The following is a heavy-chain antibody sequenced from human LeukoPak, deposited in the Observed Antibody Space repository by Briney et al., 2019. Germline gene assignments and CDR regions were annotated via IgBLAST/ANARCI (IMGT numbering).Heavy chain of an antibody. Sequence: SETLSLTCTVSGGSISRSGDYWGWIRQPPGKGLEWIGSFYYSGSTYYNPALKSRVTISVDTSKNHFSLKLSSVTAADTAVYYCARLTYSSSSAVDYWGQGTRVAVSS. D-gene: IGHD6-6*01. J-gene: IGHJ4*02. CDR3: ARLTYSSSSAVDY. V-gene: IGHV4-39*02. CDR1: GGSISRSGDY. CDR2: FYYSGST.